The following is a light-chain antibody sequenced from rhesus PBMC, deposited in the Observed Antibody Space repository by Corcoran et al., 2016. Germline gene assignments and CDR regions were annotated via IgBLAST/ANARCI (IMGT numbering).Light chain of an antibody. CDR3: QQYSSRLFT. Sequence: DIQMTQSPSSLSASVGDTVTITCRASQGISIWLAWYQQKPGKAPKLLIYKASSLQSGVPSRFCGSGSGTDFARTISSLQSEEFATYYCQQYSSRLFTFGPGTKLDIK. V-gene: IGKV1-22*01. CDR1: QGISIW. J-gene: IGKJ3*01. CDR2: KAS.